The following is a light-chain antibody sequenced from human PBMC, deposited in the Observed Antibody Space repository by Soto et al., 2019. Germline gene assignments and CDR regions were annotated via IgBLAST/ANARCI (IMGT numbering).Light chain of an antibody. CDR2: GSS. V-gene: IGKV1-39*01. J-gene: IGKJ2*01. Sequence: DIQMTQSPSSLSASVGDRVSITCRASQSISSYLNWYRQKPGKAPKLLIYGSSTLQSGVPSRFSGSGSGTDFTLTISTLQPEDFATYYCQQCFSTPYTFSQGTIVEVK. CDR3: QQCFSTPYT. CDR1: QSISSY.